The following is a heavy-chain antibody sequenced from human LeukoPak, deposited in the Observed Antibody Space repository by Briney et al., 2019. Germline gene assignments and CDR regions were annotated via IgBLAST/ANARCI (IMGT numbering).Heavy chain of an antibody. CDR3: ARIIPVRGVIIGGFDC. V-gene: IGHV5-51*01. J-gene: IGHJ4*02. CDR2: IYPGDSDT. D-gene: IGHD3-10*02. Sequence: GESLQISCKGSGYRFTTYWIGWVRQMPGKGLEWMGIIYPGDSDTKYSPSFQGQVTISADKSISTAYLQWSSLKASDTAMYYCARIIPVRGVIIGGFDCWGQGTLVTVSS. CDR1: GYRFTTYW.